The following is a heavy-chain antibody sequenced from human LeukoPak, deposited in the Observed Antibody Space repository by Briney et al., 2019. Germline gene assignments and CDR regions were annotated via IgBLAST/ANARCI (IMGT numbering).Heavy chain of an antibody. J-gene: IGHJ4*02. CDR2: INQDGSEK. CDR1: GFTFSNYW. CDR3: AKPSSRQWLVRVLFDY. V-gene: IGHV3-7*03. D-gene: IGHD6-19*01. Sequence: QTGGSLRLSCAASGFTFSNYWMSWVRQAPGKGLEWVANINQDGSEKYYVDSVKGRFTISRDNSKNTLYLQMNSLRAEDTAVYYCAKPSSRQWLVRVLFDYWGQGTLVTVSS.